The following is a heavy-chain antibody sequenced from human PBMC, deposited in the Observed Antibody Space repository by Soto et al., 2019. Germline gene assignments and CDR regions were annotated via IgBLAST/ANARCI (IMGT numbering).Heavy chain of an antibody. CDR1: GFTVSSNY. V-gene: IGHV3-53*04. Sequence: PGGSLRLSCAASGFTVSSNYMSWVRQAPGKGLEWVSVIYSGGSTYYADSVKGRFTISRHNSKNTLYLQMNSLRAEDTAVYYCATAQKVDYDFWSNVYYYYYMDVWGKGTTVTVSS. CDR2: IYSGGST. CDR3: ATAQKVDYDFWSNVYYYYYMDV. D-gene: IGHD3-3*01. J-gene: IGHJ6*03.